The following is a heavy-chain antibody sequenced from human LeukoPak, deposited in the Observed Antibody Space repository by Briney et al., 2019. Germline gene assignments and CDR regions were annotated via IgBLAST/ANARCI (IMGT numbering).Heavy chain of an antibody. D-gene: IGHD6-19*01. Sequence: GGSLRLSCAASGFTFDDYTMHWVRQAPGKGLEWVSLISWDGGSTYYADSVKGRFTISRDNSKNSLYLQMNSLRTEDTALYYCASDVGAVAVYNWFDPWGQGTLVTVSS. J-gene: IGHJ5*02. CDR1: GFTFDDYT. CDR3: ASDVGAVAVYNWFDP. CDR2: ISWDGGST. V-gene: IGHV3-43*01.